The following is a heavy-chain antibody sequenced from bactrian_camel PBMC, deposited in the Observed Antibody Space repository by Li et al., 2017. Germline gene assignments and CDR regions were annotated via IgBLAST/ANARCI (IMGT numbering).Heavy chain of an antibody. D-gene: IGHD6*01. CDR3: AADASTRCTYRLRRTDFGY. CDR1: GRSYSNNC. V-gene: IGHV3S53*01. CDR2: VFRGSFYF. J-gene: IGHJ6*01. Sequence: QLVESGGGSVKAGGSLRLSCGISGRSYSNNCLAWFRQTPGKLREGVAAVFRGSFYFDYADSVKGRFTIAHDNAKKTLYLQMNGLKPEDTAMYFCAADASTRCTYRLRRTDFGYWGQGTQVTVS.